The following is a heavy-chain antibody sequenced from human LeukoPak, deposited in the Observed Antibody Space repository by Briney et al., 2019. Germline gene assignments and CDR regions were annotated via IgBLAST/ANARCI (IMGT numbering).Heavy chain of an antibody. D-gene: IGHD3-10*01. J-gene: IGHJ4*02. Sequence: SETLSLTCTVSGGSISSSSYYWGWIRQPPGKGLEWIGRIYYSGSTFYNPSLRRRVTISVDQSNNQSSLKLSSVTAADTAVYYCARQGIFFGSGPFDSWGQGNLVTVSS. V-gene: IGHV4-39*07. CDR2: IYYSGST. CDR3: ARQGIFFGSGPFDS. CDR1: GGSISSSSYY.